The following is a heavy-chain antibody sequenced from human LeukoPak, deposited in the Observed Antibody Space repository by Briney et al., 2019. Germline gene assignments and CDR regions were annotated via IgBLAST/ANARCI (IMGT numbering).Heavy chain of an antibody. J-gene: IGHJ4*02. CDR2: IYYSGST. Sequence: SETLSLTCTVSGGSISSGGYYWSWIRQHPGKGLEWIGYIYYSGSTYYNPSLKSRVTISVDTSKSQFSLKLSSVAAADTAVYYCARARGYSSSSDYWGQGTLVTVSS. D-gene: IGHD6-13*01. CDR1: GGSISSGGYY. CDR3: ARARGYSSSSDY. V-gene: IGHV4-31*03.